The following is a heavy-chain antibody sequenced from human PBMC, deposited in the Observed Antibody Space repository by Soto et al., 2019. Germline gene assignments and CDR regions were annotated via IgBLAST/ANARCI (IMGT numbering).Heavy chain of an antibody. CDR3: ARERPDGSRLDP. D-gene: IGHD6-13*01. J-gene: IGHJ5*02. CDR1: GGSISSGGYY. V-gene: IGHV4-31*03. CDR2: IYYSGST. Sequence: PSDTLSLTCTVSGGSISSGGYYWSWIRQHPGKGLEWIGYIYYSGSTYYNPSLKSRVTISVDTSKSQFSLKLSSVTAADTAVYYCARERPDGSRLDPWGQGTLVTVSS.